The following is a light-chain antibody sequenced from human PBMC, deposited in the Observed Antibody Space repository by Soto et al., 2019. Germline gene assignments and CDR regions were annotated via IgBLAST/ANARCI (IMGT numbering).Light chain of an antibody. CDR1: QSVSIL. CDR3: QQYDNWSRT. CDR2: GAT. V-gene: IGKV3-15*01. Sequence: IVVTQSPSTLSGSQAERATLSCRASQSVSILLAWYQQKPGQAPRLLIHGATPRATGIPARFSGSGSGTEFTLTISSLESEDFAVYYCQQYDNWSRTFCQGTKVDIK. J-gene: IGKJ1*01.